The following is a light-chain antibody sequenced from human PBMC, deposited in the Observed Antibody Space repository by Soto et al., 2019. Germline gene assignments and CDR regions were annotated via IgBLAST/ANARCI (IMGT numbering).Light chain of an antibody. Sequence: EIVLTQSPATLSLSPGDRAILSCRASQSISSALAWYQQKPGQAPRLLIYDASDRATGIPARFSGSRSWTDFTPTISSLETEYFAVYYCQQRSDWLTFGGGTRFEIK. V-gene: IGKV3-11*01. CDR3: QQRSDWLT. J-gene: IGKJ4*01. CDR2: DAS. CDR1: QSISSA.